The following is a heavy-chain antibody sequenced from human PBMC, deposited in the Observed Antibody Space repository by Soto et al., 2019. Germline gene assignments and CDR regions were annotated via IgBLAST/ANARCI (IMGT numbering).Heavy chain of an antibody. CDR1: GFTFSSYW. CDR2: INSDGSST. J-gene: IGHJ4*02. CDR3: ALVYYYDSSGYLLLPDY. D-gene: IGHD3-22*01. Sequence: EVQLVESGGGLVQPGGSLRLSCAASGFTFSSYWMHWVRQAPGKGLVWVSRINSDGSSTSYADSVKGRFTSSRDNAKNTLYLQMNSLRAENTAVYYCALVYYYDSSGYLLLPDYWGQGTLVTVSS. V-gene: IGHV3-74*01.